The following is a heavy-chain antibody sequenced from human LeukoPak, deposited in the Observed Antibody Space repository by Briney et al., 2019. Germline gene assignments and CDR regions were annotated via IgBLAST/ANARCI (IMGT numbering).Heavy chain of an antibody. D-gene: IGHD6-19*01. CDR1: GYSISSGYY. CDR3: ARGRGGWSAYYFAY. J-gene: IGHJ4*02. CDR2: IYHSGST. Sequence: SETLSLTCTVAGYSISSGYYWGWIRQPPGKGLEWIGSIYHSGSTYYNPSLKSRVSIAVDTSKNQFSRKLSSVSAADTAVYYCARGRGGWSAYYFAYWGQGTLVTVSS. V-gene: IGHV4-38-2*02.